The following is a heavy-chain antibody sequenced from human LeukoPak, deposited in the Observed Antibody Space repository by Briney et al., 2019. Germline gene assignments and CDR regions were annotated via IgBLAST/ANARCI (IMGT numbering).Heavy chain of an antibody. J-gene: IGHJ4*02. CDR2: ITGSGGGT. CDR3: AKGLKGCSGAGCYYFFDF. CDR1: GFAFSNYA. D-gene: IGHD2-15*01. V-gene: IGHV3-23*01. Sequence: GASLRLSCAASGFAFSNYAMSWVRQAPGKGLEWVSSITGSGGGTYYADSVKGRFTISRDNSKNTLDLQMNSLRAEDTAVYYCAKGLKGCSGAGCYYFFDFWGQGTLVTVSS.